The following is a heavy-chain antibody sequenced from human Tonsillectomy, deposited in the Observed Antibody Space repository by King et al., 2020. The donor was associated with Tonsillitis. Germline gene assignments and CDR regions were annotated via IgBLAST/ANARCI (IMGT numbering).Heavy chain of an antibody. CDR1: GGSISNYY. J-gene: IGHJ6*02. Sequence: VQLQESGPGLVKPSETLSLTCTVSGGSISNYYWSWIRQPPGKGLEWIGYIYYSGSANYNPSLKSRVTISIDTSKNQFSLKLSSVTAADTALYYCACSPEKVHYYYGLDVWGQGTTVTVSS. CDR2: IYYSGSA. D-gene: IGHD6-6*01. V-gene: IGHV4-59*08. CDR3: ACSPEKVHYYYGLDV.